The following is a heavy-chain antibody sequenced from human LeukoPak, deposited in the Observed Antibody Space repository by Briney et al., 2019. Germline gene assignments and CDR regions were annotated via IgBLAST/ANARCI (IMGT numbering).Heavy chain of an antibody. CDR3: AIHHGSGSPNFDY. J-gene: IGHJ4*02. Sequence: GGSLRLSCAASGFTFSSYAMHWVRQAPGKGLEWVAVISYDGSNKYYADSVKGRFTISRDNSKNTLYLQMNSLRAEDTAVYYCAIHHGSGSPNFDYWGQGTLVTVSS. CDR2: ISYDGSNK. CDR1: GFTFSSYA. V-gene: IGHV3-30*04. D-gene: IGHD3-10*01.